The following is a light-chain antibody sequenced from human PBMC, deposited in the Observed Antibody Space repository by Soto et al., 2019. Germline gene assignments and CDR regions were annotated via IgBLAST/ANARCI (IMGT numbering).Light chain of an antibody. CDR2: DTS. CDR3: HHYNNWPPRNT. Sequence: EIVMTQSPATLSLSPGERATLSCRASQSVSSNLVWYLQKPGQAPRLLIYDTSTRSTNVPARFSGRGSETEFTLTMSGLQSEDFGIYYCHHYNNWPPRNTFGRGTKLEIK. J-gene: IGKJ2*01. CDR1: QSVSSN. V-gene: IGKV3-15*01.